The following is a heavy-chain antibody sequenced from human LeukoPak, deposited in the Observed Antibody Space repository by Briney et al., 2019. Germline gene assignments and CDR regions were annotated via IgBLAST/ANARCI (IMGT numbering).Heavy chain of an antibody. D-gene: IGHD3-22*01. CDR3: ANPPVVTSYYYYYYMDV. Sequence: GGSLRLSCAASGFTFSSYAMSWVRQTPGKGLEWVSAISGSGGSTYYADSVKGRFTISRDNSKNTLYLQMNSLRAEDTAVYYCANPPVVTSYYYYYYMDVWGKGTTVTVSS. V-gene: IGHV3-23*01. CDR1: GFTFSSYA. CDR2: ISGSGGST. J-gene: IGHJ6*03.